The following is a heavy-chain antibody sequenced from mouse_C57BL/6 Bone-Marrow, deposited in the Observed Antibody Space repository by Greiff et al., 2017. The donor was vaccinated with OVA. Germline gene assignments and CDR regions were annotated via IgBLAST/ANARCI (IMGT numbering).Heavy chain of an antibody. V-gene: IGHV1-64*01. Sequence: QVQLQQPGAELVKPGASVKLSCKASGYTFTSYWMHWVKQRPGQGLEWIGMIHPNSGSTNYNEKFKSKATLTVDKSSSTAYMQLSSLTSEDSAVYYCARENGSSSYYFDYWGQGTTLTVSS. D-gene: IGHD1-1*01. CDR1: GYTFTSYW. CDR3: ARENGSSSYYFDY. CDR2: IHPNSGST. J-gene: IGHJ2*01.